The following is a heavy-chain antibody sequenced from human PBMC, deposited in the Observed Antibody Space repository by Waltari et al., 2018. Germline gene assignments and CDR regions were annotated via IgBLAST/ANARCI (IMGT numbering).Heavy chain of an antibody. J-gene: IGHJ4*02. CDR2: ISSTSIYI. CDR3: ASGNYDILTGYPDY. D-gene: IGHD3-9*01. V-gene: IGHV3-21*01. Sequence: RQAPGKGLEWVSSISSTSIYIYYADSVKGRFTISRDNAKYSLYLQMNSLTAEDTAVYYCASGNYDILTGYPDYWGQGTLVTVSS.